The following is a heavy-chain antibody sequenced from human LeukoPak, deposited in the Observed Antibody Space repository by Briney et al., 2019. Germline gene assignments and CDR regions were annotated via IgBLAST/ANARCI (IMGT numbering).Heavy chain of an antibody. J-gene: IGHJ6*03. CDR2: ISAYNGNT. Sequence: ASVKVSCKASGYTFTSYDINWVRQAPGQGLEWMGWISAYNGNTNYAQKLQGRVTMTTDTSTSTAYMELRSLRSDDTAVYYCARDRCSSTSCYDYYMDVWGKGTTVTISS. CDR1: GYTFTSYD. V-gene: IGHV1-18*01. CDR3: ARDRCSSTSCYDYYMDV. D-gene: IGHD2-2*01.